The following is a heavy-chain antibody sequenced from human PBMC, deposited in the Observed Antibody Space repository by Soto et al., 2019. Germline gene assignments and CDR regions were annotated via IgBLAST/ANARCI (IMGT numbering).Heavy chain of an antibody. CDR1: GIPVSSNY. Sequence: EVQLVESGGGLVQPGGSLRLSFLASGIPVSSNYMTWVRQAPGKGLEWVSVLHSGGDTYYANSVKGRFTISRHDSTNTVFLQMNSLTAEDTAVYYCARDGPYYYASRMDVWGQGTTVTVSS. CDR3: ARDGPYYYASRMDV. CDR2: LHSGGDT. D-gene: IGHD3-10*01. J-gene: IGHJ6*02. V-gene: IGHV3-53*04.